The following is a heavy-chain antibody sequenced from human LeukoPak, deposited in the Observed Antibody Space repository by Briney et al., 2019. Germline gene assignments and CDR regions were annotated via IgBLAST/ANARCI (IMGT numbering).Heavy chain of an antibody. CDR2: INHSGST. Sequence: SETLSLTCAVYGGSFSGYYWSWIRQPPGKGLEWIGEINHSGSTNYNPSLKSRVTISVDTSKNQFSLKLSSVTAADTAVYYCARGSLVDYWGQGTLVTVSS. V-gene: IGHV4-34*01. CDR3: ARGSLVDY. J-gene: IGHJ4*02. CDR1: GGSFSGYY.